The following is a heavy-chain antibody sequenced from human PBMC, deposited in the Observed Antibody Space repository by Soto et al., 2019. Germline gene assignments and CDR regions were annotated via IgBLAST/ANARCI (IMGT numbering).Heavy chain of an antibody. V-gene: IGHV6-1*01. CDR3: ARDLLRGDHGSSLWFDP. Sequence: QTLCLPFAISGDSFSSNSAACNLIRPSPSRGLEWLGRTYYRSKWYNDYAVSVKSRITINPDTSKNQFSLQLNSVTPEDTAVYYCARDLLRGDHGSSLWFDPWGQGTLVTVSS. CDR1: GDSFSSNSAA. D-gene: IGHD3-16*01. J-gene: IGHJ5*02. CDR2: TYYRSKWYN.